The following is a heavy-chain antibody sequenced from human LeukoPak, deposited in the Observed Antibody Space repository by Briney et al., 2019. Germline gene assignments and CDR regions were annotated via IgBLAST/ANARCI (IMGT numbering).Heavy chain of an antibody. CDR2: INPSGGST. CDR1: GYTFTSYY. Sequence: ASVKVSCKASGYTFTSYYMHWVRQAPGQGLEWMGIINPSGGSTSYAQKFQGRVTMTRDTSTGTVYMELSSLRSEDTAVYYCARDHGYCGGDCFVFDYWGQGTLVTVSS. J-gene: IGHJ4*02. CDR3: ARDHGYCGGDCFVFDY. V-gene: IGHV1-46*01. D-gene: IGHD2-21*02.